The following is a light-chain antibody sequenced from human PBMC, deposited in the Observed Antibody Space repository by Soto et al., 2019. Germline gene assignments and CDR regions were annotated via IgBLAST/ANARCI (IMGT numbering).Light chain of an antibody. J-gene: IGKJ2*01. Sequence: EIELTQSPGTLSFSPGQGATLFCRASQSVTSNKLAWYQHKVGQAPRLLLYAASRRATGMPDRFSGSGSGTDFSLTISRLAPEDFAVYFCQQYATSPYTFGQGTKLE. CDR1: QSVTSNK. CDR2: AAS. CDR3: QQYATSPYT. V-gene: IGKV3-20*01.